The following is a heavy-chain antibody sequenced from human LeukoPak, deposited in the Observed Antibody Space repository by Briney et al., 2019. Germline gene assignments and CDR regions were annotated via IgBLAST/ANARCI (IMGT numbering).Heavy chain of an antibody. CDR2: ISGSGGST. V-gene: IGHV3-23*01. CDR3: AKVGSGSGIDY. Sequence: GGSLRLSCVASGFTLSSYAMSWVRQAPGKGLEWVSAISGSGGSTYYADSVKGRFTISRDNSKNTLYLQMNSLRAEDTAVYYCAKVGSGSGIDYWGQGTLVTVSS. J-gene: IGHJ4*02. D-gene: IGHD3-10*01. CDR1: GFTLSSYA.